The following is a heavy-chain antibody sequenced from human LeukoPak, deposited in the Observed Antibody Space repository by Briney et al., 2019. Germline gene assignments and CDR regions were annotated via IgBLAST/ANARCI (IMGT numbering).Heavy chain of an antibody. Sequence: GGSLRLSCAASGFTFSSYAMHWVRRAPGKGLEWVAVISYDGSNKYYADSVKGRFTISRDNSKNTLYLQMNSLRAEDTAVYYCARQPLGYNWNEFRYYYYYGMDVWGQGTTVTVSS. CDR1: GFTFSSYA. D-gene: IGHD1-1*01. CDR2: ISYDGSNK. J-gene: IGHJ6*02. CDR3: ARQPLGYNWNEFRYYYYYGMDV. V-gene: IGHV3-30-3*01.